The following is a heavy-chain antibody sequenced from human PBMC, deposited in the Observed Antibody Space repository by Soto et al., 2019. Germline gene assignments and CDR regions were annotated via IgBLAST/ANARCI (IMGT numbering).Heavy chain of an antibody. D-gene: IGHD6-13*01. CDR1: GFTFGDYA. CDR3: TRDPYSSSWPRAEYFQH. J-gene: IGHJ1*01. V-gene: IGHV3-49*03. Sequence: PGGSLRLSCTASGFTFGDYAMSWFRQAPGKGLEWVGFIRSKAYGGTTEYAASVKGRFTISRDDSKSIAYLQMNSLKTEDTAVYYCTRDPYSSSWPRAEYFQHWGQGTLVTVSS. CDR2: IRSKAYGGTT.